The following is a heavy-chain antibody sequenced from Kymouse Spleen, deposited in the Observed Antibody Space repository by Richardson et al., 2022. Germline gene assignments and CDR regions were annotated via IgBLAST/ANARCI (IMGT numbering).Heavy chain of an antibody. D-gene: IGHD5-18,IGHD5-18*01. V-gene: IGHV3-21*03. CDR2: ISSSSSYI. J-gene: IGHJ4*02. Sequence: EVQLVESGGGLVKPGGSLRLSCAASGFTFSSYSMNWVRQAPGKGLEWVSSISSSSSYIYYADSVKGRFTISRDNAKNSLYLQMNSLRAEDTAVYYCARDGRGYSYGFDYWGQGTLVTVSS. CDR1: GFTFSSYS. CDR3: ARDGRGYSYGFDY.